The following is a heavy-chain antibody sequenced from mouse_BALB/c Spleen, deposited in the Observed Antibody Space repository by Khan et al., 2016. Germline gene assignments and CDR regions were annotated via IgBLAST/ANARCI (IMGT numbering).Heavy chain of an antibody. CDR3: ARGGVLRLRGYFDY. J-gene: IGHJ2*01. V-gene: IGHV3-6*02. Sequence: EVQLQESGPGLVKPSQSLSLTCSVTGYSITSGYYWNWIRQFPGNKLEWMGYISYDGSNNYNPSLKNRISITRDTSKNQFFLKLNSVTTEDTATXYGARGGVLRLRGYFDYWGQGTTLTVSS. CDR1: GYSITSGYY. CDR2: ISYDGSN. D-gene: IGHD1-2*01.